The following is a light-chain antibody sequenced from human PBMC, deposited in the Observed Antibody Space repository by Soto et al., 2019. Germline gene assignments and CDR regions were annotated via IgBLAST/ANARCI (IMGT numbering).Light chain of an antibody. CDR2: RVS. Sequence: DDRLTQSPSTLSASVGDRVTISCRATQDIGDWLAWYQQKPGKAPKLLIHRVSRLQSGVPVRFSGSGSEPEITLTINGLQPDDFTSCYCQRYNSHLFFFGPGTKVQSK. J-gene: IGKJ3*01. V-gene: IGKV1-5*03. CDR3: QRYNSHLFF. CDR1: QDIGDW.